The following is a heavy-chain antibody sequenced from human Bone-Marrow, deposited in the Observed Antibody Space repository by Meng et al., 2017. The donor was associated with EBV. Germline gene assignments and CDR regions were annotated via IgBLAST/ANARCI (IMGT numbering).Heavy chain of an antibody. J-gene: IGHJ4*02. CDR3: ARDTHDYGDLTFFDY. Sequence: QLVQAGAEVKRPGSSVKVSCKASGGTFSSYAISWVRQAPGQGLEWMGGIIPIFGTANYAQKFQGRVTITADKSTSTAYMELSSLRSEDTAVYYCARDTHDYGDLTFFDYWGQGTLVTVSS. V-gene: IGHV1-69*06. D-gene: IGHD4-17*01. CDR1: GGTFSSYA. CDR2: IIPIFGTA.